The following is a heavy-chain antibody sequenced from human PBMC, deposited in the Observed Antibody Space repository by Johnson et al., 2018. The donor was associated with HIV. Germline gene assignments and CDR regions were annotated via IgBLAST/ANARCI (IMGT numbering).Heavy chain of an antibody. CDR2: ISYDGSHR. D-gene: IGHD6-13*01. Sequence: QVQLVESGGGVVQPGRSLTLSCAASGFTFSTYAMHWVRQAPGKGLEWVEVISYDGSHRYYADSVKGRFTISRDTSKNTLYLQMTSLRPEDTAVYYCARGRKDIAAVDGLDTDGFDTWGQGTMVTVSS. J-gene: IGHJ3*02. CDR3: ARGRKDIAAVDGLDTDGFDT. V-gene: IGHV3-30*04. CDR1: GFTFSTYA.